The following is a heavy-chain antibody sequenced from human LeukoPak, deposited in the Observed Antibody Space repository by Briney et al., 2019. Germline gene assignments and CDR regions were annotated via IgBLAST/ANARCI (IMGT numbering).Heavy chain of an antibody. CDR3: ARGFDGPNAFDI. J-gene: IGHJ3*02. V-gene: IGHV4-59*02. CDR1: GFTVSSNS. D-gene: IGHD3-9*01. CDR2: ISYSGST. Sequence: GSLRLSCTVSGFTVSSNSMSWIRQPPGKGLEWIGHISYSGSTNYNPSLKSRVTVSIDTSKNQVSLKLSSMTAADTAVYYCARGFDGPNAFDIWGQGTMVTVSS.